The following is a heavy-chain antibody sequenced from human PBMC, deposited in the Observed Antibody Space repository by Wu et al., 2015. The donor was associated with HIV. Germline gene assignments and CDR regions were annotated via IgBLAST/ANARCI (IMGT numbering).Heavy chain of an antibody. CDR3: ARTDGLVDGGNSGYDY. V-gene: IGHV1-69*12. CDR1: GDTFDNYG. D-gene: IGHD4-23*01. Sequence: QVQLVQSGADVKKPGSSVKVSCKASGDTFDNYGVAWVRQAPGQGLEWMGDIIPAFGTTNYAQKFQGRVTITADESTSTAHMELSSLRSEDTAVYYCARTDGLVDGGNSGYDYWGQGTLVTVSS. CDR2: IIPAFGTT. J-gene: IGHJ4*02.